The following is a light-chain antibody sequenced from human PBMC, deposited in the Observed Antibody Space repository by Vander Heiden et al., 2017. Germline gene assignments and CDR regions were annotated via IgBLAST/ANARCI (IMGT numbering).Light chain of an antibody. CDR2: QDT. CDR1: KLGDKY. CDR3: QAWDSRTAV. V-gene: IGLV3-1*01. J-gene: IGLJ3*02. Sequence: YELTQPPSVSVSPGQTASITCSGDKLGDKYASWFQQKPGQSPVLVIYQDTRRPSGIPERFSGSNSGNTATLTISGTQSMDEADYYCQAWDSRTAVFGGGNKMTVL.